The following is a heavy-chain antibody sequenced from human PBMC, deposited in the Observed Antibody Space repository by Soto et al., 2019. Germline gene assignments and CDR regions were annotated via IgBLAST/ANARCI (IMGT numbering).Heavy chain of an antibody. V-gene: IGHV2-5*02. J-gene: IGHJ4*02. CDR2: IYWDDDK. CDR1: GFSLTTNGVG. D-gene: IGHD2-2*01. CDR3: AHSRGAPGHFDS. Sequence: QITLKESGPTLVKPTQTLTLTCTFSGFSLTTNGVGVGWIRQPPGKALEWLALIYWDDDKRYSPSLKTRLPITKDTSKKQVVLTMTNMDPVDTATYYCAHSRGAPGHFDSWGQGTLVTVSS.